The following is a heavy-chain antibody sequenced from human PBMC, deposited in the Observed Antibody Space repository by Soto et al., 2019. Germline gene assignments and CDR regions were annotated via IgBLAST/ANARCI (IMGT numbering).Heavy chain of an antibody. D-gene: IGHD6-13*01. Sequence: PSDTPSPTGTVPGGSIRIGCSYLRWIRQPPGQGLEWIGEINHSGSTNYNPSLKSRVTISVDTSKNQFSLKLSSVTAADTAVYYCASLFKGEQQLNTKQEGYNWFDPWGQGTLVTVSS. V-gene: IGHV4-39*07. CDR1: GGSIRIGCSY. J-gene: IGHJ5*02. CDR3: ASLFKGEQQLNTKQEGYNWFDP. CDR2: INHSGST.